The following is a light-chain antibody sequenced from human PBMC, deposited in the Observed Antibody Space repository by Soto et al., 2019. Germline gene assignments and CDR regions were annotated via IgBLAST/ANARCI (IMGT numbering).Light chain of an antibody. CDR3: QHSFITPPV. Sequence: DIQMTQSPSSLSASVGDRVTISCRASQAITNYLNWYQQKPGKAPKFLIYTSSNLQGGVPSRFSGSGSGTDFTLTITCLQPEDFATYFCQHSFITPPVFGPETKVDV. V-gene: IGKV1-39*01. CDR2: TSS. J-gene: IGKJ3*01. CDR1: QAITNY.